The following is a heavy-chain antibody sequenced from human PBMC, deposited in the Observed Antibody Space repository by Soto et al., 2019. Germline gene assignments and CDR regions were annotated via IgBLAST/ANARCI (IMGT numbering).Heavy chain of an antibody. CDR1: GGSISSYY. CDR3: ARVSPYDSSGYYYLRPPDYFDY. CDR2: IYYSGST. Sequence: SETLSLTCTVSGGSISSYYWSWIRQPPGKGLEWIGYIYYSGSTNYNPSLKSRVTISVDTSKNQFSLKLSSVTAADTAVYYCARVSPYDSSGYYYLRPPDYFDYWGQGTLVTVSS. J-gene: IGHJ4*02. V-gene: IGHV4-59*01. D-gene: IGHD3-22*01.